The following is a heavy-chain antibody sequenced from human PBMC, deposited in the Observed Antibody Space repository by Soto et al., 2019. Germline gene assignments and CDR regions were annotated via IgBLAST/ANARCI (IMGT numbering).Heavy chain of an antibody. Sequence: SETLSLTCTVSGGSISSYYWSWIRQPPGKGLEWIGSIYYSGSTNYNPSLKSRVTISVDTSKNQFSLKLSSVTAADTAVYYCARVMNYYGSDGLDYWGQGTLVTVSS. V-gene: IGHV4-59*08. CDR1: GGSISSYY. J-gene: IGHJ4*02. CDR2: IYYSGST. D-gene: IGHD3-10*01. CDR3: ARVMNYYGSDGLDY.